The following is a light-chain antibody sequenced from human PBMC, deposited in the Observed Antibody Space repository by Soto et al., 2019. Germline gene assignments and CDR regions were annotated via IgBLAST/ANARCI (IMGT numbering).Light chain of an antibody. CDR3: QQYYTSPRT. J-gene: IGKJ1*01. CDR1: QSLVDNS. V-gene: IGKV3-20*01. Sequence: EIVLTQSPGILSLSPGERATLSCRASQSLVDNSLTWYQQKPGQAPRVLFFGASNRATGIPDRFSASGSETDFTLTIDRLEPADFAVYYCQQYYTSPRTFGQGTKVEIK. CDR2: GAS.